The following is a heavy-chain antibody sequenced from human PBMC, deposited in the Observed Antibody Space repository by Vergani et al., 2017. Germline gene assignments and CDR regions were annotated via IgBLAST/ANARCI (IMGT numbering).Heavy chain of an antibody. CDR1: GFTFSSYA. CDR3: AKDTLVVAARVDY. D-gene: IGHD2-15*01. Sequence: EVQLVESGGGLVQPGGSLRLSCAASGFTFSSYAMSWVRQAPGKGPEGMSAISGSGGSTYYADSVKGRFTICRDNSKNTLYLQMNSLRGEDTAVYYCAKDTLVVAARVDYWGQGTLVTVSS. CDR2: ISGSGGST. V-gene: IGHV3-23*04. J-gene: IGHJ4*02.